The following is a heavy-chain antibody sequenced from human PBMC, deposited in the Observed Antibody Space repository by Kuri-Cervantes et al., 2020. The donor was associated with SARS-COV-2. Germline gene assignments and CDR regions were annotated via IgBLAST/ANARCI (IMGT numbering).Heavy chain of an antibody. J-gene: IGHJ3*02. CDR1: GGSFSGYY. CDR2: INHSGST. D-gene: IGHD6-13*01. CDR3: ARGRGSSRRLNAFDI. V-gene: IGHV4-34*01. Sequence: SQTLSLTCAVYGGSFSGYYWSWIRQPPGKGLEWIGEINHSGSTNYNPSLKSRVTISVDTSKNQFSLKLSSVTAADTAVYYCARGRGSSRRLNAFDIWGQGTMVTVSS.